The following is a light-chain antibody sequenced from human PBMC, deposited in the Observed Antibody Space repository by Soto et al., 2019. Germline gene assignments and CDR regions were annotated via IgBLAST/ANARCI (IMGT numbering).Light chain of an antibody. J-gene: IGLJ2*01. CDR3: SSYTSSNTLV. CDR2: EVR. Sequence: QSALTQPASVSGSPGQSLAMSCTGTSGDIGGYNYVSWYQQHPGKAPKLMIYEVRIRPSGVSNRFSGSKSGDTASLTISGLQAEDEADYYCSSYTSSNTLVFGGGTKLTVL. CDR1: SGDIGGYNY. V-gene: IGLV2-14*03.